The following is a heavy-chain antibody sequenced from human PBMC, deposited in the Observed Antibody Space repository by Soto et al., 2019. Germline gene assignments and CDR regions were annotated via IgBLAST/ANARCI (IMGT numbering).Heavy chain of an antibody. V-gene: IGHV3-66*01. CDR2: ICSGGST. D-gene: IGHD6-13*01. CDR1: GFTVISNY. CDR3: ARSGSWYSFFDY. J-gene: IGHJ4*02. Sequence: GGSLRLSGAASGFTVISNYMSWVRQAPGKGLELGSGICSGGSTYYADSVKDRFTISRDNSKNTLYLQMNSLGAEDTAVYYCARSGSWYSFFDYWGQGTLVTVSS.